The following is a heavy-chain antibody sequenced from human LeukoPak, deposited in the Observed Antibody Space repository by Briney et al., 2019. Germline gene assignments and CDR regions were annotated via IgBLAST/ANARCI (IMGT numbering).Heavy chain of an antibody. CDR2: ISSSSSYI. D-gene: IGHD6-13*01. CDR1: GFTFSSYS. V-gene: IGHV3-21*01. J-gene: IGHJ4*02. CDR3: ARIPNIAAAATSFDY. Sequence: GGSLRLSCAASGFTFSSYSMNWVLQAPGKGLEWVSSISSSSSYIYYADLVKGRFTISRDNAKNSLYLQMNSLRAEDTAVYYCARIPNIAAAATSFDYWGQGTLVTVSS.